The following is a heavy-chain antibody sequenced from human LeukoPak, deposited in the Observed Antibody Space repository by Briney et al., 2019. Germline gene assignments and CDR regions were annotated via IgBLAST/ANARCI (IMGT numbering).Heavy chain of an antibody. CDR2: IYYSGST. CDR1: GGSISSGGYY. J-gene: IGHJ6*03. CDR3: ARGTNTRYCSGGSCYRPPDYYYYMDA. V-gene: IGHV4-61*08. D-gene: IGHD2-15*01. Sequence: SETLSLTCTVSGGSISSGGYYWSWIRQPPGKGLEWIGYIYYSGSTNYNPSLKSRVTISVDTSKNQFSLKLSSVTAADTAVYYCARGTNTRYCSGGSCYRPPDYYYYMDAWGKGTTVTVSS.